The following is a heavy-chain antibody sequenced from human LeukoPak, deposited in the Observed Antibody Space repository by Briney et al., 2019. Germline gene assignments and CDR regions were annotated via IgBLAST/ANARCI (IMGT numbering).Heavy chain of an antibody. CDR1: GGSFSGYY. D-gene: IGHD3-10*01. J-gene: IGHJ4*02. CDR2: INRSGST. Sequence: SETLSLTCAVYGGSFSGYYWSWIRQPPGKGLEWIGEINRSGSTNYNPSLKSRVTISVDTSKNQFSLKLSSVTAADTAVYYCAMGYYGSGSYIGYWGQGTLVTVSS. CDR3: AMGYYGSGSYIGY. V-gene: IGHV4-34*01.